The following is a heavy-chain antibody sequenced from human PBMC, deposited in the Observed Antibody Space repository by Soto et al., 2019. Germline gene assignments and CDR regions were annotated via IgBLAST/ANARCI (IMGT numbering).Heavy chain of an antibody. V-gene: IGHV1-46*01. J-gene: IGHJ4*02. CDR2: INPSGGTT. CDR3: AREGIVAKEGFDY. D-gene: IGHD2-21*01. Sequence: QVQLVQSGAEVKKPGASVKVSCKASGYTFTNYYIHCLRQAPGQGLEWMGIINPSGGTTGYAQKFQGRVTMTRDASTSTVYVDLDSLTSEDTAVYYCAREGIVAKEGFDYWGQGTLVTVSS. CDR1: GYTFTNYY.